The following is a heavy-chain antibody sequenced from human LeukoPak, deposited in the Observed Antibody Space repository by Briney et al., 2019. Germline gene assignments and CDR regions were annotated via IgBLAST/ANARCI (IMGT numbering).Heavy chain of an antibody. V-gene: IGHV3-53*01. Sequence: GGSLRLSCAASGFTVSSNYMSWVRQAPGKGLEWVSVIYSGGSTYYADSVKGRFTISRDNSKNTLYLQMNSLRAEDTAVYYCAREPFDSSGSRFDYWGQGTLVTVSS. CDR3: AREPFDSSGSRFDY. CDR1: GFTVSSNY. J-gene: IGHJ4*02. D-gene: IGHD3-22*01. CDR2: IYSGGST.